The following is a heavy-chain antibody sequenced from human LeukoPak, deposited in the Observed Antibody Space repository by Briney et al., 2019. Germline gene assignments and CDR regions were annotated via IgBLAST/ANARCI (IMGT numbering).Heavy chain of an antibody. CDR2: IYTSGST. Sequence: PSETLSLTCSVSGGPISSYYWSWIRQPAGKGREWIGRIYTSGSTNYNPSLKSRVTMSVDTSKNQFTLQLSSVTAADTAVYYGAGEFHYDFWSGYWTYFDYWGQGTLVTVSS. D-gene: IGHD3-3*01. V-gene: IGHV4-4*07. CDR3: AGEFHYDFWSGYWTYFDY. CDR1: GGPISSYY. J-gene: IGHJ4*02.